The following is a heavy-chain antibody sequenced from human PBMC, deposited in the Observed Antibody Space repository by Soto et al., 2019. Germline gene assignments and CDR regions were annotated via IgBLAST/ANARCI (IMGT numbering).Heavy chain of an antibody. CDR1: GGSISSGGYY. Sequence: SETLSLTCTVSGGSISSGGYYWSWIRQHPGKGLEWIGYIYYSGSTSSNPSLKSRVTISVDTSKNQFSLKLSSVSAADTAVYYCARDGRNGFWSGYYYYYYGMDVWGQGTTVTVSS. CDR2: IYYSGST. D-gene: IGHD3-3*01. V-gene: IGHV4-31*03. CDR3: ARDGRNGFWSGYYYYYYGMDV. J-gene: IGHJ6*02.